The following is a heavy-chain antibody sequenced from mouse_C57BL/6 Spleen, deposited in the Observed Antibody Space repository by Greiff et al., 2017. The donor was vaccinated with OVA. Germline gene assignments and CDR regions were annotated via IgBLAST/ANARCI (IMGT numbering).Heavy chain of an antibody. V-gene: IGHV1-55*01. CDR2: IYPGSGST. J-gene: IGHJ4*01. D-gene: IGHD2-5*01. CDR1: GYTFTSYW. Sequence: QVQLQQPGAELVKPGASVKMSCKASGYTFTSYWITWVKQRPGQGLEWIGDIYPGSGSTNYNEKFKSKATLTVDNSSSTAYMQLSSLTSEDSAVYYCARPSSNFYAIGYLGQGTSVTVSS. CDR3: ARPSSNFYAIGY.